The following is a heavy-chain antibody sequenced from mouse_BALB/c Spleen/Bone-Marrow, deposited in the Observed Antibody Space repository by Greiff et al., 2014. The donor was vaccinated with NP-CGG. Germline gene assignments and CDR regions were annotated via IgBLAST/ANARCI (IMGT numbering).Heavy chain of an antibody. D-gene: IGHD1-2*01. J-gene: IGHJ1*01. CDR2: IDPANGNT. Sequence: DVQLQESGAELVKPGASVKLSCTASGFNIKDTYMRWVKQRPEQGLEWIGRIDPANGNTKYDPKFKGKATITADTSSNTAYLQLSSLTSEDSAVYYCARGGTTATWYFDVWGAGTPVTVSS. CDR1: GFNIKDTY. CDR3: ARGGTTATWYFDV. V-gene: IGHV14-3*02.